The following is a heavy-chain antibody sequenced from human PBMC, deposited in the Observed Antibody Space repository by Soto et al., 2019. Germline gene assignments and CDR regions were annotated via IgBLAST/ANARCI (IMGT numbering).Heavy chain of an antibody. CDR3: ARHGSN. CDR2: IYYSGIT. Sequence: ETLSLTCTVSGVSISNSCYYWGWIRRPPGKGLEWIGTIYYSGITYYNPSLKSRVTISVDTSKNQFSLKLTSVTAADTAVYYCARHGSNWGQGTLVTVSS. V-gene: IGHV4-39*01. CDR1: GVSISNSCYY. J-gene: IGHJ4*02.